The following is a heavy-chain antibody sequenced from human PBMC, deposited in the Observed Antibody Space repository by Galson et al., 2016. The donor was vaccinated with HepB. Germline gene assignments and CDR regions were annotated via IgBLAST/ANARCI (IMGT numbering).Heavy chain of an antibody. D-gene: IGHD2-15*01. J-gene: IGHJ1*01. CDR2: ISGGGGST. Sequence: SLRLSCAASGFTFSSYAMSWVRQAPGKGLEWVSLISGGGGSTYYADSVKGRFAISRDSSKKTLFLQMNSLRAEDTAVYYCVRESSCSGGTCHSDRYFQHWGQGILVTVSP. CDR1: GFTFSSYA. V-gene: IGHV3-23*01. CDR3: VRESSCSGGTCHSDRYFQH.